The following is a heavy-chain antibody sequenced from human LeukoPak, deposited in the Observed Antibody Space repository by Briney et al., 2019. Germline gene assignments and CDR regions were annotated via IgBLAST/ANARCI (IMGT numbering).Heavy chain of an antibody. D-gene: IGHD1/OR15-1a*01. Sequence: GGSLRLSCAASGFPFSTFAMNWVRQAPGKGLEWVSAISGSGITTHYIDSVKGRFTIPRDNSKNTLYLQMNSLRAEDTAVYYCAKDEQPGGGRGRGTLVTVSS. V-gene: IGHV3-23*01. CDR2: ISGSGITT. CDR3: AKDEQPGGG. J-gene: IGHJ2*01. CDR1: GFPFSTFA.